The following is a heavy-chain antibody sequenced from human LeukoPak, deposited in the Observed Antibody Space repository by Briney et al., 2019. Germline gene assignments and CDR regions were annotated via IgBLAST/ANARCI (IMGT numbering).Heavy chain of an antibody. D-gene: IGHD6-19*01. J-gene: IGHJ5*02. CDR2: IHYSGST. V-gene: IGHV4-39*07. Sequence: SETLSLTCTVSGGSISSSTYYWGWVRQSPDKGLEWIGSIHYSGSTYYNPSLNSRVTVSVDTSKNQFSLELRSVTAADTAVYYCAKDDRAVAGISDPWGQGTLVTVSS. CDR1: GGSISSSTYY. CDR3: AKDDRAVAGISDP.